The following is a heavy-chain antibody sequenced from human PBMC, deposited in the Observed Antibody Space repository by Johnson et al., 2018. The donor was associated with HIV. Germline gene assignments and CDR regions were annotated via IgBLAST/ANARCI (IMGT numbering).Heavy chain of an antibody. CDR2: ISDDGSNI. V-gene: IGHV3-30-3*01. CDR3: ARGPILEWLSGDGFDM. Sequence: QMLLVESGGGVVQPGRSLRLSCAASGFRFSNYALHWVRQTPGTGLEWVALISDDGSNIYYADSVKGQFTISRDNSKNTLHLQMKSLRVEDMAMYYCARGPILEWLSGDGFDMWGQGTMVTVYS. CDR1: GFRFSNYA. D-gene: IGHD3-3*01. J-gene: IGHJ3*02.